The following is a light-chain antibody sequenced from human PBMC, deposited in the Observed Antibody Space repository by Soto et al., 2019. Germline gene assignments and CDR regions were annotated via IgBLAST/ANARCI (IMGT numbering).Light chain of an antibody. CDR2: EVS. CDR3: SSYTTSATLV. J-gene: IGLJ3*02. V-gene: IGLV2-14*01. CDR1: SNDIGYYNY. Sequence: QSALTQPASVSGSPGQSITISCTGTSNDIGYYNYVSWYQQHPGKAPKLMIYEVSNRPSGVSNRFSGSKSGNMASLTISGLQAEDEADYYCSSYTTSATLVFGGGTKVTVL.